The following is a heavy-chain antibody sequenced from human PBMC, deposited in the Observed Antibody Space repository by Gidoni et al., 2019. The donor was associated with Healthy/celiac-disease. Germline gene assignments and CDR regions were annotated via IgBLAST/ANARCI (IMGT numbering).Heavy chain of an antibody. D-gene: IGHD2-15*01. V-gene: IGHV1-69-2*01. CDR3: AIGKGYCSGGSCYGEGLDI. CDR1: GYTFTDYY. Sequence: EVQLAQSGAEVQKPGATVKISCKVSGYTFTDYYMHWGQQAPGKGLEWMGLVDPEDGETIYAEKFQGRVTITADTSTDTAYMKLSSLRSEDTAVDYCAIGKGYCSGGSCYGEGLDIWGQGTMVTVSS. CDR2: VDPEDGET. J-gene: IGHJ3*02.